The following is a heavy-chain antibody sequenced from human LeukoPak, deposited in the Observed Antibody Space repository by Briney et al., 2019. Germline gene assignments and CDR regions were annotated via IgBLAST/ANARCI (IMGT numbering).Heavy chain of an antibody. CDR2: TYYRSKWYN. CDR3: ARDPMAAAGTGYYYYYGMDV. J-gene: IGHJ6*02. V-gene: IGHV6-1*01. CDR1: GDSVSSNSAA. D-gene: IGHD6-13*01. Sequence: SQTLSLTCAISGDSVSSNSAAWDWIRQSPSRCLEWRGRTYYRSKWYNDYAVSVKSRITINPHTSKNQFSLQLHSVTPEDTAVYYCARDPMAAAGTGYYYYYGMDVWGQGPTVTVSS.